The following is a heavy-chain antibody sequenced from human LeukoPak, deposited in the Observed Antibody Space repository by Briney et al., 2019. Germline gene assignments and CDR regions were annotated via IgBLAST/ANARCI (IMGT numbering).Heavy chain of an antibody. V-gene: IGHV1-69*13. D-gene: IGHD4-17*01. CDR2: ILPIFGAA. Sequence: ASVKVSCKASGGTFSSYAISWVRQAPGQGLEWMGGILPIFGAANYAQKFQGRVTITADESTSTAYMELSSLRSEDTAVYYCAREFHGDYVFDYWGQGTLVTVSS. CDR3: AREFHGDYVFDY. CDR1: GGTFSSYA. J-gene: IGHJ4*02.